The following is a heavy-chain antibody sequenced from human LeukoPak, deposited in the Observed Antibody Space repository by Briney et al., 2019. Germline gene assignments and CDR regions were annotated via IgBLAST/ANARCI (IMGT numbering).Heavy chain of an antibody. CDR3: ARDRATVTTFDGMDV. J-gene: IGHJ6*02. CDR2: ISSSSSYI. V-gene: IGHV3-21*01. Sequence: GGSLRLSCAASGFTFSSYSMNWVRQAPGKGLEWVSSISSSSSYIYYADSVKGRFTISRDNAKNSLYLQMNSLRAEDTAVYYCARDRATVTTFDGMDVWGQGTTVTVSS. CDR1: GFTFSSYS. D-gene: IGHD4-17*01.